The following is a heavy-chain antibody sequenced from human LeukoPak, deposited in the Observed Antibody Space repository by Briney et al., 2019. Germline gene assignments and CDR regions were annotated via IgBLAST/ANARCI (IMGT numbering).Heavy chain of an antibody. D-gene: IGHD2-2*01. V-gene: IGHV4-59*12. CDR2: ISHSGST. CDR3: ASDLGYCSSTSCRYFDP. CDR1: GGSISNYY. J-gene: IGHJ5*02. Sequence: SETLSLTCTVSGGSISNYYWGWIRQPPGKGLEWIGYISHSGSTYYNPSLESRVTISVDRSKNQFSLKLSSVTAADTAVYYCASDLGYCSSTSCRYFDPWGQGTLVTVSS.